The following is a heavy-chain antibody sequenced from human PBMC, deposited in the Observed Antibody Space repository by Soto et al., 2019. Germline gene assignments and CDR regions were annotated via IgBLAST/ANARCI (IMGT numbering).Heavy chain of an antibody. V-gene: IGHV3-33*01. Sequence: GGSLRLSCAASGFTFSSYGMHWVRQAPGKGLEWVAVIWYDGSNKYYADSVKGRFTISRDNSKTTLYLQMNSLGAEDTAVYYCAREGYCSGGSCPEYYYYMDVWGKGTTVTVSS. CDR3: AREGYCSGGSCPEYYYYMDV. D-gene: IGHD2-15*01. CDR1: GFTFSSYG. CDR2: IWYDGSNK. J-gene: IGHJ6*03.